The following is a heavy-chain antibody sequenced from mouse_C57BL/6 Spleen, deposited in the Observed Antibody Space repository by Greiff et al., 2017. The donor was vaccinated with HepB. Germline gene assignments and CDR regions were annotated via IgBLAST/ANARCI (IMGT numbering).Heavy chain of an antibody. CDR1: GYTFTSYW. D-gene: IGHD1-1*01. CDR3: ARPNYYGSSGFDY. CDR2: IDPSDSYT. Sequence: QVQLQQPGAELVMPGASVKLSCKASGYTFTSYWMHWVKQRPGQGLEWIGEIDPSDSYTNYNQKFKGKSTLTVDKSSSTAYMQLSSLTSEDSAVYYCARPNYYGSSGFDYWGQGTTLTVSS. V-gene: IGHV1-69*01. J-gene: IGHJ2*01.